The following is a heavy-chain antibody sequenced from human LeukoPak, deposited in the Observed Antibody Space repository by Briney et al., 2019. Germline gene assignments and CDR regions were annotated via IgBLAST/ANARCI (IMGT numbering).Heavy chain of an antibody. CDR2: IRNNGGYT. CDR3: AKQLGYCSDGSCYFPY. J-gene: IGHJ4*02. Sequence: GGSLRLSCAASGFTFSSSAMSWVRQAPGKGLEWVSAIRNNGGYTYYADSVQGRFTISRDNSKSTLCLQMNSLRAEDTAVYYCAKQLGYCSDGSCYFPYWGQGTLVTVSS. V-gene: IGHV3-23*01. D-gene: IGHD2-15*01. CDR1: GFTFSSSA.